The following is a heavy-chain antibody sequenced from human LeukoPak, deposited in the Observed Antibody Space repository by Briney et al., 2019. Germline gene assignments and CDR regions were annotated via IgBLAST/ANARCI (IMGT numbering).Heavy chain of an antibody. V-gene: IGHV3-30*18. Sequence: PGGSLRLSCAASGFTFSSYGMHWVRQAPGKGLEWVAVISYDGSNKYYADSVKGRFTISRDNSKNTLYLQMNSLRAEDTAVYYCAKVGYYDSSGYYYVDYFDYWGQGTLVTVSS. CDR1: GFTFSSYG. D-gene: IGHD3-22*01. J-gene: IGHJ4*02. CDR2: ISYDGSNK. CDR3: AKVGYYDSSGYYYVDYFDY.